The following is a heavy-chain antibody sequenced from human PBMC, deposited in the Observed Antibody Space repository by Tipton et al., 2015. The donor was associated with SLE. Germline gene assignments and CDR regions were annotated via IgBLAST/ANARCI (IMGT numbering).Heavy chain of an antibody. CDR2: ISYDGSNK. Sequence: SLRLSCAASGFTFSSYAMHWVRQAPGKGLEWVAVISYDGSNKYYADSVKGRFTISRDNSKNTLYLQMNSLRAEDTAVYYCARDSADFWSGYYGYYYYMDVWGRGTTVTVSS. CDR1: GFTFSSYA. CDR3: ARDSADFWSGYYGYYYYMDV. D-gene: IGHD3-3*01. V-gene: IGHV3-30*04. J-gene: IGHJ6*03.